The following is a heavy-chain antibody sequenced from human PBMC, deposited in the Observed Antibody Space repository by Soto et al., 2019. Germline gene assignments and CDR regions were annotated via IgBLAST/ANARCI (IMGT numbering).Heavy chain of an antibody. CDR3: SREALEDDAFNI. CDR1: GGSISSDDYY. V-gene: IGHV4-30-4*01. J-gene: IGHJ3*02. CDR2: IYYTGNT. D-gene: IGHD3-16*02. Sequence: QVQLQESGPGRVKPSQTLSLTCTVSGGSISSDDYYWTWIRQPPGKGLEWIGYIYYTGNTFYNPSIKSRLTISIDTSHNQFYLKLTSVTAADTAVYYCSREALEDDAFNIWGQGTMVTVSS.